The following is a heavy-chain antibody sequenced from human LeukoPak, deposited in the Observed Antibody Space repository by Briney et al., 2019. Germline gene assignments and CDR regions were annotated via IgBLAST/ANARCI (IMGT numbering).Heavy chain of an antibody. Sequence: ASVTVSCKASGGTFSSYAISWVRQAPGQGLEWMGGIIPIFGTANYAQKFQGRVTITADESTSTAYMELSSLRSEDTAVYYCARRSHRGTAPKFDYWGQGTLVTVSS. CDR3: ARRSHRGTAPKFDY. CDR2: IIPIFGTA. D-gene: IGHD3-16*01. CDR1: GGTFSSYA. J-gene: IGHJ4*02. V-gene: IGHV1-69*13.